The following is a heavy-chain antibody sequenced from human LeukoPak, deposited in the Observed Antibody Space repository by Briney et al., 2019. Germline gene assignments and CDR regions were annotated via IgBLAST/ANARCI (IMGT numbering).Heavy chain of an antibody. D-gene: IGHD2/OR15-2a*01. CDR2: ISGSGGST. V-gene: IGHV3-23*01. CDR3: AKVTFEGVDP. Sequence: GGTLRLSCAASGFTFSSYGMSWVRQAPGKGLEWVSAISGSGGSTYYADSVKGRFTISRDNSKNTLYLQMNSLRAEDTAVYYCAKVTFEGVDPWGQGTLVTVSS. CDR1: GFTFSSYG. J-gene: IGHJ5*02.